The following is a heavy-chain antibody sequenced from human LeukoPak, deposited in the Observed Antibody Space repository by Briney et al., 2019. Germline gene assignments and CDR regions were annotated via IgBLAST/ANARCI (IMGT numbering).Heavy chain of an antibody. V-gene: IGHV1-2*02. CDR3: ARDRGYCSSTSCYGGLGDYFDY. CDR1: GYTFTGYY. Sequence: ASVKVSCKASGYTFTGYYMHWVRQAPGQGLEWMGWINPNSGGTNYAQKFQGRVTMTRDTSISTAYMELSRLRSDDTAVYYCARDRGYCSSTSCYGGLGDYFDYWGQGTLVTVSS. J-gene: IGHJ4*02. D-gene: IGHD2-2*01. CDR2: INPNSGGT.